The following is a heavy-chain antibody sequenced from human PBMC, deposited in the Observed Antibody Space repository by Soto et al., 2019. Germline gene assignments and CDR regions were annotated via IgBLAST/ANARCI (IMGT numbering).Heavy chain of an antibody. J-gene: IGHJ4*02. V-gene: IGHV1-18*01. CDR3: AREVVVAGIFYYFDY. CDR1: GYTFTSYG. D-gene: IGHD6-19*01. Sequence: ASVKVSCKASGYTFTSYGISWVRQAPGQGLEWMGWISAYNGNTNYAQKLQGRVTMTTDTSTSTAYMELRSLRSEDTAVYYCAREVVVAGIFYYFDYWGQGTLVTVSS. CDR2: ISAYNGNT.